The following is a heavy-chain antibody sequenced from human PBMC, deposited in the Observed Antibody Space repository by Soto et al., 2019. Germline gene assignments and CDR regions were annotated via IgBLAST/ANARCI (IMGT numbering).Heavy chain of an antibody. J-gene: IGHJ5*02. CDR1: CGSFSGYY. CDR3: ARRGYLARTNWFDP. CDR2: INHSGST. Sequence: SETLSLTCSVYCGSFSGYYWSWILQPPGKGLEWIGEINHSGSTNYNPSLKSRVTISVDTSKNQFSLKLSSVTAADTAVYYCARRGYLARTNWFDPWGQGTLVTVSS. D-gene: IGHD5-12*01. V-gene: IGHV4-34*01.